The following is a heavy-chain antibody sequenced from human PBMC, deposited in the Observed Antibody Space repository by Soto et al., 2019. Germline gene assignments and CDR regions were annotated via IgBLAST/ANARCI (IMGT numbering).Heavy chain of an antibody. CDR1: GFSLSNARMG. D-gene: IGHD5-18*01. CDR2: IFSNDEK. V-gene: IGHV2-26*01. CDR3: ARIRGYSYAYDEYYFDY. Sequence: QVTLKESGPVLVKPTETLTLTCTVSGFSLSNARMGVSWIRQPPGKALEWLAHIFSNDEKSYSTSLKSRLTISKDTSKSQVVLTMTNMDPVDTATYYCARIRGYSYAYDEYYFDYWGQGTLVTVSS. J-gene: IGHJ4*02.